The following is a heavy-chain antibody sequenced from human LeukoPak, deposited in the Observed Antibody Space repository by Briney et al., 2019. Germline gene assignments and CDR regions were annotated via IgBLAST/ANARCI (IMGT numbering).Heavy chain of an antibody. Sequence: GASVKVSCKVSGYTLTELSMHWVRQAPGKGLEWMGGFDPEDGETIYAQKFQGRVTMTEDTSTDTAYMELSSVTAADTAVYYCARSGFLEWLQHYYYYMDVWGKGTTVTVSS. D-gene: IGHD3-3*01. CDR2: FDPEDGET. J-gene: IGHJ6*03. V-gene: IGHV1-24*01. CDR1: GYTLTELS. CDR3: ARSGFLEWLQHYYYYMDV.